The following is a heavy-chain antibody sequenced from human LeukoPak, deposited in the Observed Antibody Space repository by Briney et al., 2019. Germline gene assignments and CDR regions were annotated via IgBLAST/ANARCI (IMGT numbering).Heavy chain of an antibody. CDR1: GFTFSSYG. V-gene: IGHV3-30*18. J-gene: IGHJ4*02. Sequence: PGGSLRLSCAASGFTFSSYGMHWVRQAPGKGLEWVAVISYDGSNKYYADSVKGRFIISRDNSKNTLYLQMNSLRAEDTAVYYCAEDWGIAAAGNSFDYWGQGTLVTVSS. CDR2: ISYDGSNK. CDR3: AEDWGIAAAGNSFDY. D-gene: IGHD6-13*01.